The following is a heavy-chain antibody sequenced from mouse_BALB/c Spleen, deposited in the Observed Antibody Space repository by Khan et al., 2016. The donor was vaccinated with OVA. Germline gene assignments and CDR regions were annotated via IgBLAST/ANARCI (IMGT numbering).Heavy chain of an antibody. V-gene: IGHV3-1*02. J-gene: IGHJ4*01. CDR2: IYHSGSI. Sequence: VQLKESGPDLVKPSQSLSLTCTVTGYSITSGYSWHWIRQFPGNKLEWMGYIYHSGSINYNPSLTSRFSITRDTSKNLFFLQLNSVTTEDTATYYCARDGNYMDYWGQGTSVTVSS. CDR1: GYSITSGYS. D-gene: IGHD2-1*01. CDR3: ARDGNYMDY.